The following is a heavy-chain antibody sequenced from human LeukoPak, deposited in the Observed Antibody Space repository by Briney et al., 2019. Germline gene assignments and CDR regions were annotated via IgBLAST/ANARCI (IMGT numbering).Heavy chain of an antibody. CDR1: CGSISSGDYY. J-gene: IGHJ3*02. Sequence: SQTLSLTCTVSCGSISSGDYYWSWIRQPPGKGLEWIGYIYYSGSTYYNPSLKSRVTISVDTSKNQFSLKLSSVTAADTAVYYCARDLVSDFWSGYAGGAFDIWGQGTMVTVSS. CDR2: IYYSGST. CDR3: ARDLVSDFWSGYAGGAFDI. V-gene: IGHV4-30-4*08. D-gene: IGHD3-3*01.